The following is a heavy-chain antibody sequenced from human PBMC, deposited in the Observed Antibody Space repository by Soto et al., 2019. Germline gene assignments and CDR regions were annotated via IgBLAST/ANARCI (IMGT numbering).Heavy chain of an antibody. CDR2: IHDTSGVT. Sequence: WDTLCLTLSGSDASITKSYWSWIRQSPGKGLEWISYIHDTSGVTDYNPYLKSRSSISLDASRAQFYLRLRAVRAADTAVYYCASSDMDHARGYVNXWGPATPVPVSX. D-gene: IGHD2-15*01. J-gene: IGHJ1*01. CDR3: ASSDMDHARGYVNX. V-gene: IGHV4-59*01. CDR1: DASITKSY.